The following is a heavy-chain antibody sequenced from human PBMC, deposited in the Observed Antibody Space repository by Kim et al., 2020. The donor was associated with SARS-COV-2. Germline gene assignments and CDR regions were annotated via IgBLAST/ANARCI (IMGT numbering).Heavy chain of an antibody. D-gene: IGHD5-12*01. J-gene: IGHJ4*02. CDR3: AKDSDSGSVYDYYFDY. V-gene: IGHV3-30*18. CDR2: ISYDGSNK. Sequence: GGSLRLSCAASGFTFSSYGMHWVRQAPGKGLEWVAVISYDGSNKYYVDSVKGRFTISRDTSKNTLYLQMNSLRAEDTAVYYCAKDSDSGSVYDYYFDYWGQGALVTVSS. CDR1: GFTFSSYG.